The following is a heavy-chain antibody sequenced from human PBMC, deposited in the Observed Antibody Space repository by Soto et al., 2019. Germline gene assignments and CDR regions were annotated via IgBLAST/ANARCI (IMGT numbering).Heavy chain of an antibody. V-gene: IGHV3-11*01. Sequence: VGSLRLSCASSVFTFRDYYMSCIRHAPGKGLEWVSYIHSSGTTIYYADSVKGRFTVSRDNAKNSLFLQMNSLRAEDTAVYYCARAVNWNEFEPLGQGTPVIVSS. CDR1: VFTFRDYY. D-gene: IGHD1-1*01. J-gene: IGHJ5*02. CDR3: ARAVNWNEFEP. CDR2: IHSSGTTI.